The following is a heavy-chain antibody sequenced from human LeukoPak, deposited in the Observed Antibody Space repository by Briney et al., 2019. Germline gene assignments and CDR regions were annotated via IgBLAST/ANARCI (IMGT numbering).Heavy chain of an antibody. CDR1: GGSINNHY. D-gene: IGHD2-15*01. CDR3: ARLGDGKLLPYCDY. CDR2: IYYSGNT. J-gene: IGHJ4*02. Sequence: SEPLSLTCTVSGGSINNHYWSWIRQPPGKGLEWIGYIYYSGNTNYNPSLKSRVTMSVDTSKNQFSLKLSSVTAAHTAVYYCARLGDGKLLPYCDYWRQGILVTVSS. V-gene: IGHV4-59*08.